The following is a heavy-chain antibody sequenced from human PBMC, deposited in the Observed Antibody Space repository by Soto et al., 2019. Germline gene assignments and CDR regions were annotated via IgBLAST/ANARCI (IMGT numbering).Heavy chain of an antibody. Sequence: QVQLVQSGAEVKKPGSSVKVSCKASGGTFSSYTISWVRQAPGQGLEWMGRIIPILGIANYAQKFQGRVTIPADKSTSTAYMELSSLRSEDTAVYYCARDPPSGSGWYYYYGMDVWGQGTTVTVSS. CDR2: IIPILGIA. CDR1: GGTFSSYT. V-gene: IGHV1-69*08. CDR3: ARDPPSGSGWYYYYGMDV. D-gene: IGHD6-19*01. J-gene: IGHJ6*02.